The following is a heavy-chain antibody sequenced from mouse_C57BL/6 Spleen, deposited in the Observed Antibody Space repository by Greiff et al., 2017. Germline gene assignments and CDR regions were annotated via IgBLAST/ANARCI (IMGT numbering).Heavy chain of an antibody. CDR1: GYSITSGYY. Sequence: EVHLVESGPGLVKPSQSLSLTCSVTGYSITSGYYWNWIRQFPGNKLEWMGYISYDGSNNYNPSLKNRISITRDTSKNQFFLKLNSVTTEDTATYYCARGGLPATGYFDVWGTGTTVTVSS. CDR3: ARGGLPATGYFDV. J-gene: IGHJ1*03. CDR2: ISYDGSN. D-gene: IGHD2-4*01. V-gene: IGHV3-6*01.